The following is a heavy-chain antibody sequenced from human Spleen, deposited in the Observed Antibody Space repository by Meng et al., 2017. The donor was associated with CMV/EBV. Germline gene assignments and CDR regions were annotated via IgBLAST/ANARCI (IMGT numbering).Heavy chain of an antibody. CDR3: ATVGQLYGGNSFDVNIFHY. D-gene: IGHD4-23*01. J-gene: IGHJ4*02. CDR2: IYSGGRT. Sequence: GESLKISCAASQFTVISNDMSWVRQAPGMGLEWVSFIYSGGRTIYSNSVEGRFTISRDISKNTLYLQMNSLRAEDTAVYFCATVGQLYGGNSFDVNIFHYWGQGALVTVSS. V-gene: IGHV3-53*05. CDR1: QFTVISND.